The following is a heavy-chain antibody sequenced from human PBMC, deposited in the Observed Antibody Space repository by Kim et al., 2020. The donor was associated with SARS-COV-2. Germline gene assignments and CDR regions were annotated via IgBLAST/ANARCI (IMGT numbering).Heavy chain of an antibody. D-gene: IGHD6-13*01. Sequence: GESLKISCKGSGYSFTSYWIGWVCQMPGKGLEWMGIIYPGDSDTRYSPSFQGQVTISADKSISTAYLQWSSLKASDTAMYYCAISSAVAAAGTGVGDYYYYYGMDVWGQGTTVTVSS. CDR2: IYPGDSDT. CDR1: GYSFTSYW. CDR3: AISSAVAAAGTGVGDYYYYYGMDV. J-gene: IGHJ6*02. V-gene: IGHV5-51*01.